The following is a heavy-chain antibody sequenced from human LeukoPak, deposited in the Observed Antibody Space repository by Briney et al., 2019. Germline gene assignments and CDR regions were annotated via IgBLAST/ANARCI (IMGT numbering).Heavy chain of an antibody. CDR1: GFTFSSYE. D-gene: IGHD6-19*01. CDR3: ARGTPTGGIAVAGTCAFDI. J-gene: IGHJ3*02. Sequence: GGSLRLSCAASGFTFSSYEMNWVRQAPGKGLEWVSYISSSGSTIYYADSVKGRFTISRDNAKNSLYLQMNSLRAEDTAVYYCARGTPTGGIAVAGTCAFDIWGQGTMVTVSS. V-gene: IGHV3-48*03. CDR2: ISSSGSTI.